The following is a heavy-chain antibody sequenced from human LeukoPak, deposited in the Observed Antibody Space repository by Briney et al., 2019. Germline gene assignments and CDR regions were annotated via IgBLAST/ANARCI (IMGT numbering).Heavy chain of an antibody. V-gene: IGHV1-18*01. CDR3: ARGPAMYYYDSSGYSDY. D-gene: IGHD3-22*01. CDR1: GYTFTSYG. CDR2: ISAYNGNT. J-gene: IGHJ4*02. Sequence: ASVKVSCKASGYTFTSYGISWVRQAPGQGLEWMGWISAYNGNTNYAQKLQGRVTMTTDTSTSTAYMELRSLRSDDTAVYYCARGPAMYYYDSSGYSDYWGQGTLVTVSS.